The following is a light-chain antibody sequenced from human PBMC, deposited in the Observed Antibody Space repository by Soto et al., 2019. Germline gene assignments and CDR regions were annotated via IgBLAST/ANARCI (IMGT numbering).Light chain of an antibody. J-gene: IGKJ1*01. CDR3: QKYNSATWT. V-gene: IGKV1-27*01. CDR1: QGISNY. Sequence: DIQMTQSPSSLSSSVRERFTITCPASQGISNYLAWYQQKPGKVPKLLIYAASTLQSGVPSRFSGSGSGTDFTLTISSLQPEDVATYYCQKYNSATWTFGQGTKVDIK. CDR2: AAS.